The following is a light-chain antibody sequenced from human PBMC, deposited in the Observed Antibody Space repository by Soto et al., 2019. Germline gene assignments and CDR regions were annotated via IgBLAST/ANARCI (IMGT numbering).Light chain of an antibody. CDR1: QSISMY. CDR3: QQSYHSFLT. Sequence: DIQMTQSPSSLSASVGDRVTITCRASQSISMYLTWYQQKPGKAPKLLIYGASTLQRGVPSRFSGRGSGTDFTLTINSLHPEEFATYYCQQSYHSFLTFSQGTKLE. V-gene: IGKV1-39*01. J-gene: IGKJ2*01. CDR2: GAS.